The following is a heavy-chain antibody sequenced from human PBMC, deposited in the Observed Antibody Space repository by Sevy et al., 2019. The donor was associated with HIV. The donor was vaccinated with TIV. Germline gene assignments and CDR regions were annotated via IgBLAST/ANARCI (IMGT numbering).Heavy chain of an antibody. CDR1: GGSFSGYY. CDR3: ARGPTGFSCSGGSCYYYGMDV. J-gene: IGHJ6*02. V-gene: IGHV4-34*01. CDR2: INHSGST. Sequence: SETPSLTCAVYGGSFSGYYWSWIRQPPGKGLEWIGEINHSGSTNYNPSLKSRVTISVDTSKNQFSLKLSSVTAADTAVYYCARGPTGFSCSGGSCYYYGMDVWGQGTTVTVSS. D-gene: IGHD2-15*01.